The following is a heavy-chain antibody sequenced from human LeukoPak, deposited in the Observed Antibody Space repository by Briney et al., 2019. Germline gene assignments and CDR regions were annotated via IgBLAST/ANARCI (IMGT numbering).Heavy chain of an antibody. CDR3: ASSYYYGSGSYFNWFDP. J-gene: IGHJ5*02. CDR2: IYYSGSA. CDR1: GGSISSYY. Sequence: PSETLSLTCTVSGGSISSYYWSWIRQPPGKGLEWIGYIYYSGSANYNPSLKSRVTISVDTSKNQFSLKLSSVTAADTAVYYCASSYYYGSGSYFNWFDPWGQGTLVTVSS. D-gene: IGHD3-10*01. V-gene: IGHV4-59*01.